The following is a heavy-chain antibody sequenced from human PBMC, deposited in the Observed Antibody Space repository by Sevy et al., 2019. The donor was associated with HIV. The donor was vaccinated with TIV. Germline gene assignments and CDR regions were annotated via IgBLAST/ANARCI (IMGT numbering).Heavy chain of an antibody. CDR1: DGSISIYH. CDR2: IYDSGST. J-gene: IGHJ3*02. V-gene: IGHV4-59*01. D-gene: IGHD3-22*01. CDR3: ARRGYDSSGYYNAFDI. Sequence: SETLSLTCTVSDGSISIYHWSWIRQPPGKGLEWTGVIYDSGSTNYNPSLKSRVTISVDTSKNQFSLKVSSVTAADTAVYFCARRGYDSSGYYNAFDIWGQGTMVTVSS.